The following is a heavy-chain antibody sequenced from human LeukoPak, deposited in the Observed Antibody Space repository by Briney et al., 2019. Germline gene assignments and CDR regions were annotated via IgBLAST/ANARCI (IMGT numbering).Heavy chain of an antibody. CDR2: ITRGGGDI. J-gene: IGHJ6*02. Sequence: PGGSLRLSCTASGLTFSTYGMNWVRQAPGKGLEWVSSITRGGGDIYYADSVKGRFTISRDNSKNTLYLQMNSLRAEDTAVYYCAKVSAGTFHYGMDVWGQGTTVTVSS. V-gene: IGHV3-23*01. D-gene: IGHD6-13*01. CDR1: GLTFSTYG. CDR3: AKVSAGTFHYGMDV.